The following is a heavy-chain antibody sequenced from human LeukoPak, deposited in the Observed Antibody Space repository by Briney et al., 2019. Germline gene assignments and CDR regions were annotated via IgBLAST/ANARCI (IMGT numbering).Heavy chain of an antibody. V-gene: IGHV3-53*04. D-gene: IGHD3-22*01. J-gene: IGHJ4*02. CDR1: GFTVSSNY. CDR2: IYSGGST. CDR3: ATSGGYYYDSSAFQPALDY. Sequence: PGGSLRLSCAASGFTVSSNYMSWVRQAPGKGLEWVSVIYSGGSTYYADSVKGRFTISRHNSKNTLYLQMNSLRAEDTAVYYCATSGGYYYDSSAFQPALDYWGQGTLVTVSS.